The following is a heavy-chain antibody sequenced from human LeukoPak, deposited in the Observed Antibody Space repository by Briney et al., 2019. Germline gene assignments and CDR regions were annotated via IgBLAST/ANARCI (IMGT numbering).Heavy chain of an antibody. CDR2: INPNGGGT. D-gene: IGHD3-22*01. CDR3: ARVVISSDAFDI. CDR1: GYTFTGYY. Sequence: GASVKVSCKASGYTFTGYYLHWVRQAPGQGLEWMGWINPNGGGTNYEQKFQGRVTMTRDTSISTAYMELSRLRSDDTAVYYCARVVISSDAFDIWGQGTMVIVSS. V-gene: IGHV1-2*02. J-gene: IGHJ3*02.